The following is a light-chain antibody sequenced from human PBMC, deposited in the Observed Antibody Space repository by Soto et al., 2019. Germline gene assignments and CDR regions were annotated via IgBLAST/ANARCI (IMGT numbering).Light chain of an antibody. Sequence: HSVLTQPPSVSGAPGQRGTISCTGSSSNIGAGYDVHWYQQLPGTAPKLLIYGNSNRPSGVPDRFSGSKSGTSASLAITGLQAEDEADYYCQSYDSSLSGLYVFGTGTKVTVL. CDR1: SSNIGAGYD. CDR3: QSYDSSLSGLYV. V-gene: IGLV1-40*01. J-gene: IGLJ1*01. CDR2: GNS.